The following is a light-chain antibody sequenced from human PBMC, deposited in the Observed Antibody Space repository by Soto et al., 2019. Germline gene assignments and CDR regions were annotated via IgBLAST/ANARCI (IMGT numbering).Light chain of an antibody. Sequence: EILLTQSPGTLSLSPGERATLSCRASQSISSNYLAWYQQRPGQAPRLLIFGASYRATGIPDRFSGSGSGTAFTLTISRLEPEDFAVYYCQQYSSSPPEFTFGPGTRVDSK. V-gene: IGKV3-20*01. J-gene: IGKJ3*01. CDR2: GAS. CDR1: QSISSNY. CDR3: QQYSSSPPEFT.